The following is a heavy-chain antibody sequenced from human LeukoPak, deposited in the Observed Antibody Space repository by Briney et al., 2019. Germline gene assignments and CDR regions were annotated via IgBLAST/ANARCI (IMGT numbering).Heavy chain of an antibody. Sequence: PGGSLRLSCAATGFTFSSYSMHWLRQAPGKGLEWVAVIWYDGSNKYYADSVKGRFTISRDNSKNTLYLQMNSLRAEDTAVYYCARDGVGYSYFYGGDCWGQGTLVTVSS. CDR3: ARDGVGYSYFYGGDC. D-gene: IGHD5-18*01. CDR1: GFTFSSYS. J-gene: IGHJ4*02. CDR2: IWYDGSNK. V-gene: IGHV3-33*01.